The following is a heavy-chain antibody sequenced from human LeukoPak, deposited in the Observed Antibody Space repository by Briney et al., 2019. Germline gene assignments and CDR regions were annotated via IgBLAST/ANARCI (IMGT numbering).Heavy chain of an antibody. J-gene: IGHJ6*03. Sequence: GESLQISCKGSGYSFTSYWIGWVRQMPGKGLEWMGIIYPGDSDTRYSPSFQGQVTISADKSISTAYLQWSSLKASDTAMYYCARRGIAAAGSGYWYYYYMDVWGKGTTVTVSS. D-gene: IGHD6-13*01. CDR3: ARRGIAAAGSGYWYYYYMDV. CDR2: IYPGDSDT. V-gene: IGHV5-51*01. CDR1: GYSFTSYW.